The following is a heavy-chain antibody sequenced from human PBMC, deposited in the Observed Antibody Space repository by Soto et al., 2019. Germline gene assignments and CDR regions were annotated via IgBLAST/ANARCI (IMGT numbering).Heavy chain of an antibody. J-gene: IGHJ2*01. Sequence: GGSLRLSCAASGFTFSSYAMSWVRQAPGKGLEWVSAISGSGGSTYYADSVKGRFTISRDNSKNSLYLQMNSLRAEDTAVYYCARVPPTTVTIRFWYFDLWGRGTLVTVSS. V-gene: IGHV3-23*01. CDR1: GFTFSSYA. D-gene: IGHD4-17*01. CDR2: ISGSGGST. CDR3: ARVPPTTVTIRFWYFDL.